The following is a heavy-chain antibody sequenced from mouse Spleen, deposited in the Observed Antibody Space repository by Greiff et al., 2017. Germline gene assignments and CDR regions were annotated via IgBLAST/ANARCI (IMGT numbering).Heavy chain of an antibody. CDR3: ARHDYYGSSYWYFDV. D-gene: IGHD1-1*01. V-gene: IGHV5-6*01. CDR2: ISSGGSYT. CDR1: GFTFSSYG. J-gene: IGHJ1*01. Sequence: EVHLVESGGDLVKPGGSLKLSCAASGFTFSSYGMSWVRQTPDKRLEWVATISSGGSYTYYPDSVKGRFTISRDNAKNTLYLQMSSLKSEDTAMYYCARHDYYGSSYWYFDVWGAGTTVTVSS.